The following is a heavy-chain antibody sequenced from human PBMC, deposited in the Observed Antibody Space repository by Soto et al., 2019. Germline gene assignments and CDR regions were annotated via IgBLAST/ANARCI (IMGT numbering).Heavy chain of an antibody. V-gene: IGHV1-2*02. J-gene: IGHJ4*02. CDR1: GYSFTAYY. D-gene: IGHD6-6*01. CDR3: AREFSNSPEAFDS. Sequence: ASVKVSCKAAGYSFTAYYIHWVRQAPGQGFEWMGWINPTSGGTNYAQKFQGRVTVTRDTSISTAYMELTRLRSDDTAVYYCAREFSNSPEAFDSWGQGSLVTVSS. CDR2: INPTSGGT.